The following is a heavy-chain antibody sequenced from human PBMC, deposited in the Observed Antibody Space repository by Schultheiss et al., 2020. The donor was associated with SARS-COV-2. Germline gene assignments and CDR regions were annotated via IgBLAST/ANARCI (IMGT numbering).Heavy chain of an antibody. CDR2: IYYSGST. D-gene: IGHD5-18*01. V-gene: IGHV4-39*07. CDR1: GGSISSSSYY. CDR3: AMSGYSYSSFDY. J-gene: IGHJ4*02. Sequence: SQTLSLTCTVSGGSISSSSYYWGWIRQPPGKGLEWIGSIYYSGSTYYNPSLKSRVTISVDTSKNQFSLKLSSVTAADTAVYYCAMSGYSYSSFDYWGQGSLVTVSS.